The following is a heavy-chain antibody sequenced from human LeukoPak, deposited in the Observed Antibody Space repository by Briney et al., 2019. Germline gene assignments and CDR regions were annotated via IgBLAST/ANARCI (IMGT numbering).Heavy chain of an antibody. J-gene: IGHJ4*02. CDR3: ARGGPRRWLFSYGYFDY. CDR2: ISGSGSAI. D-gene: IGHD5-24*01. V-gene: IGHV3-11*01. Sequence: GGSLRLSCAASGFSFSDYYMIWIRQAPGKGVEWGSFISGSGSAIDYADSVKGRFTISRDRAKSSVYLQLNSLRVDDTALYYCARGGPRRWLFSYGYFDYWGQGTLVTVSS. CDR1: GFSFSDYY.